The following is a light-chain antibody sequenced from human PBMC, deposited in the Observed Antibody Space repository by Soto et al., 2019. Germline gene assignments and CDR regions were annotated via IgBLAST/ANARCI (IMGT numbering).Light chain of an antibody. Sequence: QSVLTQPASVSGSPRQSITISCTGTNSDVGSYNLVSWFQQHPGKAPKLVIYEVTKRPSGVSDRVSGSKSGNTASLTISGLQAEDEADYYCFSYAGDSVYVFGTGTKVTVL. CDR1: NSDVGSYNL. CDR2: EVT. V-gene: IGLV2-23*02. CDR3: FSYAGDSVYV. J-gene: IGLJ1*01.